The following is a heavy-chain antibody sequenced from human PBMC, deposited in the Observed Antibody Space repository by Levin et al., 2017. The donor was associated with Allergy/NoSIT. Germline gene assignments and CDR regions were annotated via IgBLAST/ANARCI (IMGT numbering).Heavy chain of an antibody. V-gene: IGHV1-24*01. CDR2: FDPEDGET. D-gene: IGHD4-11*01. CDR3: ARDYSNYGGNWFDP. CDR1: GYTLTELS. J-gene: IGHJ5*02. Sequence: ASVKVSCKVSGYTLTELSMHWVRQAPGKGLEWMGGFDPEDGETIYAQKFQGRVTMTEDTSTDTAYMELSSLRSEDTAVYYCARDYSNYGGNWFDPWGQGTLVTVSS.